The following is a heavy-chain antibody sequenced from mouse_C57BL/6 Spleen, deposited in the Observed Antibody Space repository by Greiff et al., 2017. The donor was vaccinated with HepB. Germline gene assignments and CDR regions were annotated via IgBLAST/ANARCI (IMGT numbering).Heavy chain of an antibody. CDR2: FYPGSGSI. J-gene: IGHJ2*01. Sequence: VKLQQSGAELVKPGASVKLSCKASGYTFTEYTIHWVKQRSGQGLEWIGWFYPGSGSIKYNEKFKDKATLNGDKSSSTVYMELSRLTSDDSAVYFCARHGEPNGYFDYWGQGTTLTVSS. V-gene: IGHV1-62-2*01. CDR1: GYTFTEYT. CDR3: ARHGEPNGYFDY.